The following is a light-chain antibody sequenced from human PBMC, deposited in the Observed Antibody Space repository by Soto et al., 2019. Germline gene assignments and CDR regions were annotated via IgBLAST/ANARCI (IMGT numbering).Light chain of an antibody. J-gene: IGKJ5*01. CDR3: QQVHSYPRT. CDR1: QNVFSN. CDR2: GAS. V-gene: IGKV3-15*01. Sequence: EIVMTQSPGTLSVSPGERATLSCRASQNVFSNVAWYQQRPGQPPRLLISGASTRATGVSARFSASGSGTDFTLTITSLQSEDFATYYCQQVHSYPRTFGQGTRLEIK.